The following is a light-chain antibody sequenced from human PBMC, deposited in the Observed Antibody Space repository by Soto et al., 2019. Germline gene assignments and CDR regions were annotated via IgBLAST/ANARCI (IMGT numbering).Light chain of an antibody. J-gene: IGKJ3*01. Sequence: EIVLTQSPGTLSLSPGERATLSCRASQSVSSSYLAWYQQKPGQAPRLLIYGAYSMATGIPDRFSGSGSGTDFTLTISRLEPEDSAVYYCQQYGNSPLFTFGTGTKVDIK. CDR3: QQYGNSPLFT. CDR2: GAY. CDR1: QSVSSSY. V-gene: IGKV3-20*01.